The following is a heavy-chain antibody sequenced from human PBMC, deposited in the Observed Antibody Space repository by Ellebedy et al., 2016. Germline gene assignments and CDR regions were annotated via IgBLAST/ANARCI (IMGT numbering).Heavy chain of an antibody. V-gene: IGHV3-23*01. J-gene: IGHJ3*02. D-gene: IGHD2-8*01. Sequence: GESLKISXAASGFTFNNYAMSWVRQAPGKGLEWVSAITASGGGTYYSDSVKGHFTISRDNSKNTLYLQMNSLRAEDTAVYYCARGGYCTNGVCFVFAFDIWGQGTMVTVSS. CDR1: GFTFNNYA. CDR2: ITASGGGT. CDR3: ARGGYCTNGVCFVFAFDI.